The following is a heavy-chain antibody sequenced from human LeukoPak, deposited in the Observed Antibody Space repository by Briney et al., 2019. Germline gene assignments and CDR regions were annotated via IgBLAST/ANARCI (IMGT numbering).Heavy chain of an antibody. CDR2: ISSSSDYV. D-gene: IGHD5-18*01. Sequence: PGGSLRLSCAASGFTFSSYSMNWVRQAPGKGLEWVSSISSSSDYVYYADSVQGRFTISRDNTKNSLHLQMNSLRAEDTAVYYCATDTPPIGYSYAPFGYWGQGTLVTVSS. J-gene: IGHJ4*02. CDR3: ATDTPPIGYSYAPFGY. CDR1: GFTFSSYS. V-gene: IGHV3-21*01.